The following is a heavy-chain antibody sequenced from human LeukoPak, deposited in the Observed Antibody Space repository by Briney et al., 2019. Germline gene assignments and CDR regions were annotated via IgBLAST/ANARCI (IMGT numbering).Heavy chain of an antibody. CDR1: GYSISRDYY. D-gene: IGHD3-10*01. CDR2: IYHTGST. V-gene: IGHV4-38-2*01. CDR3: ARAGWIITSGIDY. J-gene: IGHJ4*02. Sequence: PSQTLSLTCGVSGYSISRDYYWAWIRQPPGKGLEWIGTIYHTGSTYYNPSLESRVTISVDTSKNEFSLNLNSVTAADTAVYCCARAGWIITSGIDYWGQGALVTVSS.